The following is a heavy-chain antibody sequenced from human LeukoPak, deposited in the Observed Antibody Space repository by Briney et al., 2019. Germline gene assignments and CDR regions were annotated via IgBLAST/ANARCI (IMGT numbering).Heavy chain of an antibody. CDR3: AAANTVTTVDY. D-gene: IGHD4-17*01. CDR2: IYYSGST. J-gene: IGHJ4*02. CDR1: GGSISSYY. V-gene: IGHV4-59*01. Sequence: SETLSLTCTVSGGSISSYYWSWIRQPPGKGLEWIGYIYYSGSTNYNPSLKSRVTISVDTSKNQFSLKLSSVTAADTAAYYCAAANTVTTVDYWGQGTLVTVSS.